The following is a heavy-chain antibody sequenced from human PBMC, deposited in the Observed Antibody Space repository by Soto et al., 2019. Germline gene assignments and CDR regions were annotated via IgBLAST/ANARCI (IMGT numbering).Heavy chain of an antibody. J-gene: IGHJ4*02. D-gene: IGHD5-18*01. CDR2: INPSGGST. Sequence: ASVKVSCKASGYTFTSHYMHWVRQAPGQGLEWMGIINPSGGSTSYAQKFQGRVTMTRDTSTSTVYMELSSLRSEDTAVYYCARDNEASRLGYSYGAINQWGQGTLVTVSS. V-gene: IGHV1-46*01. CDR3: ARDNEASRLGYSYGAINQ. CDR1: GYTFTSHY.